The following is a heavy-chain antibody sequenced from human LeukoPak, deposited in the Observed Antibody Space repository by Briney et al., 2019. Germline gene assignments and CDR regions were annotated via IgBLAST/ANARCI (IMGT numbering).Heavy chain of an antibody. CDR3: ARHESGWSFGY. V-gene: IGHV4-34*01. D-gene: IGHD6-19*01. Sequence: SETLSFTCAVYGGSFSSYYWSWIRQPPGKGLEWSGEIYHSGDTNYNPSLKSRVTISVDTSKNQFSLKLSSVTAADTAVYYCARHESGWSFGYWGQGTLVTVSS. CDR2: IYHSGDT. CDR1: GGSFSSYY. J-gene: IGHJ4*02.